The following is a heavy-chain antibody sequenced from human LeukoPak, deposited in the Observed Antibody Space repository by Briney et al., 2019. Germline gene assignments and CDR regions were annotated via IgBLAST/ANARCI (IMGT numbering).Heavy chain of an antibody. CDR2: INPNSGGT. Sequence: ASVKVSCKASGYTFTGYYMHWVRQAPGQGLEWMGWINPNSGGTNYAQKFQGRVTMTRDTSIGTAYMELSRLRSDDTAVYYCARDNAVGSGWYFDYWGQGTLVTVSS. CDR1: GYTFTGYY. D-gene: IGHD6-19*01. CDR3: ARDNAVGSGWYFDY. J-gene: IGHJ4*02. V-gene: IGHV1-2*02.